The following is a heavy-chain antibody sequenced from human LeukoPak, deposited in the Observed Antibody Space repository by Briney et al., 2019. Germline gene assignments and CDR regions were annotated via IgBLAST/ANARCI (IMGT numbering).Heavy chain of an antibody. D-gene: IGHD7-27*01. CDR1: GFTFSSYG. Sequence: GGSLRLSCAASGFTFSSYGMHWVRQAPGKGLEWVAFIRYDGSNKYYADSVKGRFTISRDNSKNTVYLQMNSLRAEDTAVYYCARTLGAGDQVWFDPWGQGTLVTVSS. CDR3: ARTLGAGDQVWFDP. J-gene: IGHJ5*02. V-gene: IGHV3-30*02. CDR2: IRYDGSNK.